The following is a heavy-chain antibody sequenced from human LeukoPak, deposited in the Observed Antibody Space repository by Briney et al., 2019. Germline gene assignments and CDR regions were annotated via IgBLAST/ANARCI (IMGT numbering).Heavy chain of an antibody. Sequence: GGSLRLSCIASGFRFSHHGMNWVRQAPGKGLEWVSGIRTDGVTKYYADSVKGRFIISRDNSKNTVYLQMNSLSAEDAAVYYCARSLRVRGVPDYMDVWGKGTTVTISS. CDR2: IRTDGVTK. CDR3: ARSLRVRGVPDYMDV. J-gene: IGHJ6*03. V-gene: IGHV3-23*01. D-gene: IGHD3-10*01. CDR1: GFRFSHHG.